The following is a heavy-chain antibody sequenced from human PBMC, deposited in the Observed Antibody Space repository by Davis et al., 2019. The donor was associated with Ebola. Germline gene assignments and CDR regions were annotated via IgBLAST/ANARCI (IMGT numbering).Heavy chain of an antibody. CDR1: GVSISDGRFH. CDR2: NYYSGST. J-gene: IGHJ4*02. V-gene: IGHV4-39*01. Sequence: MPSETLSLTCTVSGVSISDGRFHWGWVRQPPGKGLEWIGSNYYSGSTQYTPSLKSRVTISVATSKNQFSLKLTSVTAADTAVYFCARNTIYDYDGSVYSSPYYFDFWGQGTLVTVSS. CDR3: ARNTIYDYDGSVYSSPYYFDF. D-gene: IGHD3-22*01.